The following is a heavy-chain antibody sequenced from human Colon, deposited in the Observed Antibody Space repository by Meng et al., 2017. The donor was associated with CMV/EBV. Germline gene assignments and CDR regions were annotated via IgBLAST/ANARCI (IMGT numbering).Heavy chain of an antibody. V-gene: IGHV4-61*01. CDR3: ARDQPADY. CDR2: IYNSVST. Sequence: ETLSLTCTVSGDSVSGGSYYWTWIRQAPGKGLEWIGYIYNSVSTNYNPSLKSRVTISVDTSKNQFSLKLTSVTAADTAVYYCARDQPADYWGQGTLVTVSS. J-gene: IGHJ4*02. CDR1: GDSVSGGSYY.